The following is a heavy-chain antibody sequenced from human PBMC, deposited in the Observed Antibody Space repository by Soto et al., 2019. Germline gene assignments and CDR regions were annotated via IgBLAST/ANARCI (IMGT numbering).Heavy chain of an antibody. CDR2: MRSNGATT. Sequence: GGSLGLSCGASGFIFRNYAMNWCRQAPGRGLEWVSCMRSNGATTSYAESVKGRFTISRDNSKNTLYLQMNSLRAEDTAIYYCAKDPAGAGTYFDYWASEPWSASPQ. CDR1: GFIFRNYA. J-gene: IGHJ4*02. CDR3: AKDPAGAGTYFDY. V-gene: IGHV3-23*01. D-gene: IGHD1-26*01.